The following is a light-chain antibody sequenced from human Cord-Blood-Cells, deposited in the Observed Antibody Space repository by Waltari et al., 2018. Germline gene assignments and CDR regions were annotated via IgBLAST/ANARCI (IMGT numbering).Light chain of an antibody. J-gene: IGLJ2*01. V-gene: IGLV3-19*01. CDR1: SLSSYY. CDR2: GKN. CDR3: NSRDSSGNPPVV. Sequence: SSELTQDPAVSVALGQTVRHTCQGDSLSSYYASWYQQKPGQAPVLVIYGKNNRPSGIPDRFSGSSSGNTASLTITGAQAEDEADYYCNSRDSSGNPPVVFGGGTKLTVL.